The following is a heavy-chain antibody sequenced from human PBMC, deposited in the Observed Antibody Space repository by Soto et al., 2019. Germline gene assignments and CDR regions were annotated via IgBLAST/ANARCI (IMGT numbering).Heavy chain of an antibody. Sequence: SETLSLTCAVYGGSFSGYYWSWIRQPPGKGLEWIGEINHSGSTNYNPSLKSRVTISVDTSKNQFSLKLSSVTAADTAVYYCARSPKQRDYYYMDVWGKGTTVTVSS. CDR1: GGSFSGYY. CDR3: ARSPKQRDYYYMDV. CDR2: INHSGST. J-gene: IGHJ6*03. V-gene: IGHV4-34*01.